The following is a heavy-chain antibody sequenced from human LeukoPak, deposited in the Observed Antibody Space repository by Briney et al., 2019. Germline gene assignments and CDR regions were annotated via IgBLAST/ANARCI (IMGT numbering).Heavy chain of an antibody. D-gene: IGHD2-21*02. V-gene: IGHV3-23*01. J-gene: IGHJ4*02. CDR3: VREDTPATANY. CDR2: ISGGGDIT. Sequence: GGSLRLSCAASGFNFSNHAMSWVRQTAGKGLEWVSAISGGGDITYYADSVKGRFTISRDNSKDTLFLQMHSLRPGDTAVYYCVREDTPATANYWGQGTLVTISS. CDR1: GFNFSNHA.